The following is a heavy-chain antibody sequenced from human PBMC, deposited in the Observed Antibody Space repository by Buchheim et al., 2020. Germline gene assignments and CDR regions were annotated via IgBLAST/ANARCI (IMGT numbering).Heavy chain of an antibody. J-gene: IGHJ4*02. CDR1: GFTFSSYA. CDR2: ISYDGSNK. CDR3: ARDLTTDFDY. Sequence: QVQLVESGGGVVQPGRSLRLSCAASGFTFSSYAMHWVRQAPGKGLEWVAVISYDGSNKYYADSVKGRFTISRDNSKNTPYLQMNSLRAEDTAVYYCARDLTTDFDYWGQGTL. V-gene: IGHV3-30*04. D-gene: IGHD4-17*01.